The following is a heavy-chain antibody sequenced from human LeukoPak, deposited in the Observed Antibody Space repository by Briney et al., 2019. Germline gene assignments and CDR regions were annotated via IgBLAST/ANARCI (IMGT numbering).Heavy chain of an antibody. CDR2: ISSSSTI. CDR3: ARSGVYGGRDFDY. CDR1: GFTFSSYS. D-gene: IGHD4-23*01. V-gene: IGHV3-48*01. Sequence: GGSLRLSCAASGFTFSSYSMNWVRQAPGKGLEWVSYISSSSTIYYANSVKGRFTISRDNAKNSLYLQMNSLRAEDTAVYYCARSGVYGGRDFDYWGQGTLVTVSS. J-gene: IGHJ4*02.